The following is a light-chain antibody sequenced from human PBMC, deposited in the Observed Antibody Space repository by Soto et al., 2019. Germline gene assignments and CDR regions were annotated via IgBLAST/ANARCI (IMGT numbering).Light chain of an antibody. CDR1: QIVSSIY. J-gene: IGKJ1*01. CDR2: GAS. V-gene: IGKV3-15*01. CDR3: QQYNNWPSWT. Sequence: IVLTQSPGTLSLSPGDRATLSCRAGQIVSSIYLAWYQQKPGQAPRLLIYGASTRATGIPARFSGSGSGTEFTLTISSLQSEDFAVYYCQQYNNWPSWTFGQGTKV.